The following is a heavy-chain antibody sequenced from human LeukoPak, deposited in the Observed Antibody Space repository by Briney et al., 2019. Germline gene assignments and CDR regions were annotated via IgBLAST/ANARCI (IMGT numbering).Heavy chain of an antibody. CDR1: GFTISTYG. CDR2: ISGGTT. D-gene: IGHD3-10*01. V-gene: IGHV3-23*01. Sequence: GGSLRPSCAASGFTISTYGMSWVRQAPGKGLEWVSSISGGTTYYADSVKGRFTISRDNSKNTVSLQMNSLRAEDTAVYYCAKSVYHSGNYWGQGTLVTVSS. CDR3: AKSVYHSGNY. J-gene: IGHJ4*02.